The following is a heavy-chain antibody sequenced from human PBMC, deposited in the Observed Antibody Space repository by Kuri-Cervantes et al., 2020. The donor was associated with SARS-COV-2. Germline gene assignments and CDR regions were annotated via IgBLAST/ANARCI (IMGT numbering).Heavy chain of an antibody. Sequence: GESLKVSCAASGIPFSSYAMSCVRPAPGKGLEWVSALSGSGGSTYYAYSVKGRFTISRDNSKNTLYLQMTSMRAEDTAVYYCAYGTYYDILSGYLDFDYWGQGTLVTVSS. CDR3: AYGTYYDILSGYLDFDY. D-gene: IGHD3-9*01. J-gene: IGHJ4*02. CDR1: GIPFSSYA. CDR2: LSGSGGST. V-gene: IGHV3-23*01.